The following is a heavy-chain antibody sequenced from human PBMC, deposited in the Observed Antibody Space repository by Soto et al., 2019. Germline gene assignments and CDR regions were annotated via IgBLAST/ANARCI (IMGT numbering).Heavy chain of an antibody. CDR2: IRPDGSET. Sequence: EVQLVQSGGGLVQPGGSLRLSCVGSGFTFTDFYMNWVRQAPGKGLEWVANIRPDGSETNYVESVKGRFTTSRDNAKNSRLLQMNSLRADDTAVYYCSGWGGHDYNYWGQGILVTVSS. J-gene: IGHJ4*02. CDR3: SGWGGHDYNY. V-gene: IGHV3-7*03. D-gene: IGHD4-4*01. CDR1: GFTFTDFY.